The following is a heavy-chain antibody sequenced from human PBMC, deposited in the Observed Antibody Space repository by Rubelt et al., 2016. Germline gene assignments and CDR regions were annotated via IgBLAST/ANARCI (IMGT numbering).Heavy chain of an antibody. J-gene: IGHJ4*02. D-gene: IGHD3-16*02. V-gene: IGHV4-39*07. Sequence: QLQLQESGPGLVKPSETLSLTCTVSGGSISSSSYYWGWIRQPPGKGLEWIGSIYYSGSTYYNPSLKGRVTISVGTSTNQFSLKLRSVTAADTAVYYCAGGYSGDYVWGSYLSEHTYYFDYWGQGTLVTVSS. CDR2: IYYSGST. CDR3: AGGYSGDYVWGSYLSEHTYYFDY. CDR1: GGSISSSSYY.